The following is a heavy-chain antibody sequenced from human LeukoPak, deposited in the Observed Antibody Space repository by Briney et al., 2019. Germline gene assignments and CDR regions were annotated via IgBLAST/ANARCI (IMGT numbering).Heavy chain of an antibody. CDR2: IKSKTDGGTT. CDR3: TTFVVRGVIRPDY. J-gene: IGHJ4*02. V-gene: IGHV3-15*01. CDR1: GFTFSNYW. Sequence: GGSLRLSCAASGFTFSNYWMHWVRQAPGKGLEWVGRIKSKTDGGTTDYAAPVKGRFTISRDDSKNTLYLQMNSLKTEDTAVYYCTTFVVRGVIRPDYWGQGTLVTVSS. D-gene: IGHD3-10*01.